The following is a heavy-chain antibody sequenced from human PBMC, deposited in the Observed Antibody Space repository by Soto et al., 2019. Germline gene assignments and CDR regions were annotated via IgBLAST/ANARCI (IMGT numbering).Heavy chain of an antibody. CDR2: IRAYTGYT. J-gene: IGHJ4*02. Sequence: QVQLVQSGGEVRKPWASVKVSCKASGYTFTSYGVSWVRQAPGQGLEWMGWIRAYTGYTNYAQKFQGRVTITTDTSTSTAYRELRILISDATAVYFCASASDGYRSGLYGGYFDYWGQGTLVTVSS. CDR1: GYTFTSYG. D-gene: IGHD6-19*01. V-gene: IGHV1-18*04. CDR3: ASASDGYRSGLYGGYFDY.